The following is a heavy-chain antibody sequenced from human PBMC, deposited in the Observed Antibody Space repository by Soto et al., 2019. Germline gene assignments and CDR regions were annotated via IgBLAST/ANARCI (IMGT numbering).Heavy chain of an antibody. CDR1: GGSISSGEYY. J-gene: IGHJ5*02. V-gene: IGHV4-30-4*01. CDR2: IYYSGST. Sequence: PSETLSLTCTVSGGSISSGEYYWSWIRQPPGKGLEWSGYIYYSGSTYYNPSLKSRVTISVDTSRNQFSLKLSSVTAADTAVYFCDREGGEDYDSSCYWHHWFDPWGQGTLVTVSS. D-gene: IGHD3-22*01. CDR3: DREGGEDYDSSCYWHHWFDP.